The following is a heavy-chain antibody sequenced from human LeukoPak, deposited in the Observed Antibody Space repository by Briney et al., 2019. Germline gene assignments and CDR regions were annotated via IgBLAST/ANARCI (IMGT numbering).Heavy chain of an antibody. D-gene: IGHD2-2*01. Sequence: PGGSLRLSCAASGFTFDDYGMSWVRQAPGKGLEWVSLISWDGGSTYYADSVKGRFTISRDNSKNSLFLQMNSLRPEDTALYYCAKDIRGSTSWYGLDYWGQGTLVTVSS. CDR2: ISWDGGST. CDR3: AKDIRGSTSWYGLDY. J-gene: IGHJ4*02. CDR1: GFTFDDYG. V-gene: IGHV3-43D*03.